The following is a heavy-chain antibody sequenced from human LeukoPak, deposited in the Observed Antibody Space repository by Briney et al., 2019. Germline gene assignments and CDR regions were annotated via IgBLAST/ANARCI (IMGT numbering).Heavy chain of an antibody. CDR2: ISSSGNTI. D-gene: IGHD3-22*01. V-gene: IGHV3-48*04. CDR3: ASTPRNHYYGSSGYYPDY. CDR1: GGSISSSN. Sequence: RASETLSLTCAVSGGSISSSNWWSWVRQAPGKGLEWVSYISSSGNTIYYADSVKGRFTLSRDNAKNSLYLQMNSLRAEDTAVYYCASTPRNHYYGSSGYYPDYWGQGTLVTVSS. J-gene: IGHJ4*02.